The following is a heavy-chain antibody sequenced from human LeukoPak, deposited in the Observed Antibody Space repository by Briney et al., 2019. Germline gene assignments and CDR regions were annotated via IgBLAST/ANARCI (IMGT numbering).Heavy chain of an antibody. D-gene: IGHD2-2*01. J-gene: IGHJ3*02. CDR3: ARNPQPLDAFDI. CDR1: GGSISSGSYY. Sequence: PSETLSLTCTVSGGSISSGSYYWSWIRQPAGKGLEWIGRIYTSGSTNYNPSLKSRVTISVDTSKNQFSLKLSSVTAADTAVYYCARNPQPLDAFDIWGQGTMVTVSS. CDR2: IYTSGST. V-gene: IGHV4-61*02.